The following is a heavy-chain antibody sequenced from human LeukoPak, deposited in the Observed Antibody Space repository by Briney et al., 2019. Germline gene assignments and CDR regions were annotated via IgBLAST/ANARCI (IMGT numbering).Heavy chain of an antibody. Sequence: PSETLSLTCAVYGGSFSGYYWSWIRQPPGKGLEWIGEINHSGSTNYNPSLKSRVTISVDTSKNQFSLKLSSVTAADMAVYYCARAQTAMNYFDYWGQGTLVAVSS. D-gene: IGHD5-18*01. CDR1: GGSFSGYY. J-gene: IGHJ4*02. CDR3: ARAQTAMNYFDY. CDR2: INHSGST. V-gene: IGHV4-34*01.